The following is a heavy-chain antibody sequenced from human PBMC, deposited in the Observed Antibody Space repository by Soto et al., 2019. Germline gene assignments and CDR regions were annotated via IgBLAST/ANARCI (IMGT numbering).Heavy chain of an antibody. CDR1: GFTFSSYG. J-gene: IGHJ6*02. V-gene: IGHV3-30*03. CDR2: ISYDGSNK. CDR3: EGGYYYYGMDV. Sequence: PVGSLRLSCAASGFTFSSYGMHWVRQAPGKGLEWVAVISYDGSNKYYADSVKGRFTISRDNSKNTLYLQMNSLRAEGTAVYYCEGGYYYYGMDVWGQGTTVTVSS.